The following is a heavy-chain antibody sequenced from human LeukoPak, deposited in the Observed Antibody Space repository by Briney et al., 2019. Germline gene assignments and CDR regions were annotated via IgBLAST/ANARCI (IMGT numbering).Heavy chain of an antibody. CDR2: MNPKSGGT. CDR1: GYTFTGYY. Sequence: GASVKVSCKASGYTFTGYYVHWVRQAPGQGLEWMGWMNPKSGGTNYAQKFEARVTMNRDTSISTAYMELSSLRSEDTAIYYCARIRDGYNDAYDIWGQGTVVTVPS. D-gene: IGHD5-24*01. V-gene: IGHV1-2*02. CDR3: ARIRDGYNDAYDI. J-gene: IGHJ3*02.